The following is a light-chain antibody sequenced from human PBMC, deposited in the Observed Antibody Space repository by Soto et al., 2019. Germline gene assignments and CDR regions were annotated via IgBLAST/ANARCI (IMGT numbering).Light chain of an antibody. Sequence: QSALTQPASVSGSPGQSITISCTGTSSDVDAYNYVSWYQQHPGKVPKLMIYEVNNRPSGVSNRFSGSKSGNTASLTISGLQAEDEADYYCSSYISSSTYVIFGGGTKLTVL. CDR2: EVN. CDR3: SSYISSSTYVI. J-gene: IGLJ2*01. V-gene: IGLV2-14*01. CDR1: SSDVDAYNY.